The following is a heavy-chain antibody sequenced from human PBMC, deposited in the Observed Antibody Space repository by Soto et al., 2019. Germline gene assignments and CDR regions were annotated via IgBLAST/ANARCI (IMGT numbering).Heavy chain of an antibody. CDR3: ARGLRDIVVVPAAMPNWFDP. J-gene: IGHJ5*02. CDR2: IIPILGIA. V-gene: IGHV1-69*04. CDR1: GYSFITYD. D-gene: IGHD2-2*01. Sequence: GASVKVSCKASGYSFITYDINWVRQAPGQGLEWMGRIIPILGIANYAQKFQGRVTITADKSTSTAYMELSSLRSEDTAVYYCARGLRDIVVVPAAMPNWFDPWGQGTLVTVSS.